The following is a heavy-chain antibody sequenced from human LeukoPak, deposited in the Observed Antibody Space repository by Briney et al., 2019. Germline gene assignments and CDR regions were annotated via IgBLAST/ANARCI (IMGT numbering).Heavy chain of an antibody. CDR2: IKQDGSEK. V-gene: IGHV3-7*01. CDR3: ARVGSGSSGWYLDY. J-gene: IGHJ4*02. Sequence: GGSLRLSCAASGFTFSSYWMSWVRQAPGKGLEWVANIKQDGSEKYYVDSVKGRFTISRDNAKNSLYLQMNSLRAEDTAVYYCARVGSGSSGWYLDYWGQGTLVTVSS. CDR1: GFTFSSYW. D-gene: IGHD6-19*01.